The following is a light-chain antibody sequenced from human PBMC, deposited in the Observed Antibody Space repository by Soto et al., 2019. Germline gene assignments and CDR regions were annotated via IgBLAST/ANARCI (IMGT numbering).Light chain of an antibody. CDR3: SSYAGSSNFVV. CDR1: SSDVGGYDY. CDR2: EVS. V-gene: IGLV2-8*01. Sequence: QSALTQPPSASGSPGQSVTMSCSGTSSDVGGYDYVSWYQQHPGKAPKLLIYEVSKRPSGVPDRFFGSKSGNTASLTVSGLQAEDEAEYYCSSYAGSSNFVVFGGGTKLTVL. J-gene: IGLJ2*01.